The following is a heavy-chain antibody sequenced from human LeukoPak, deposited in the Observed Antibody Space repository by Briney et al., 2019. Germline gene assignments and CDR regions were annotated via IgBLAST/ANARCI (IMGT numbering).Heavy chain of an antibody. J-gene: IGHJ3*02. D-gene: IGHD1-14*01. CDR1: GFTFSNHA. Sequence: GGSLRLSCVASGFTFSNHAMNWVRQAPGKGPEWVSAISGSGASTYYADSVKGRFTISRDNAKNSLYLQMNSLRAEDTAVYYCAKGNRNDDAFDIWGQGTMVTVSS. CDR3: AKGNRNDDAFDI. CDR2: ISGSGAST. V-gene: IGHV3-23*01.